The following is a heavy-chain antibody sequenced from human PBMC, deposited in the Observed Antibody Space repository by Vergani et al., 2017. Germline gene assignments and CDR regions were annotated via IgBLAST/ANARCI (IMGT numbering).Heavy chain of an antibody. V-gene: IGHV3-23*01. CDR1: GFTFSSYA. D-gene: IGHD1-26*01. CDR3: AKRKGKVGATSPEPFDY. Sequence: EVQLLESGGGLVQPGGSLRLSCAASGFTFSSYAMSWVRQAPGKGLEWVSAISGSGGSTYYADSVKGRFTISRDKSTSTAYMELSSLRSEDTAVYYCAKRKGKVGATSPEPFDYWGQGTLVTVSS. J-gene: IGHJ4*02. CDR2: ISGSGGST.